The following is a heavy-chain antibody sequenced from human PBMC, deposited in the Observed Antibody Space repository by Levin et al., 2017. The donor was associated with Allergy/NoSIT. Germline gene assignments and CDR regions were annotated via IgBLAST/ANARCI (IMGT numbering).Heavy chain of an antibody. J-gene: IGHJ3*01. Sequence: SLKISCAASGFLLDAYAMHWVRQRPGAGLEWVSGIAWNSASVAYADSVKGRFTISRDSANVFLQMNDLRPNDTASYYCTKHMGLDTGLVSSSLDVWGQGALVTVSS. V-gene: IGHV3-9*01. CDR1: GFLLDAYA. CDR3: TKHMGLDTGLVSSSLDV. D-gene: IGHD2-8*02. CDR2: IAWNSASV.